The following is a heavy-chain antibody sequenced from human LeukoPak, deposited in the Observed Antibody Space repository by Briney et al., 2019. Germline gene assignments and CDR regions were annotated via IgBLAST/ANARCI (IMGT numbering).Heavy chain of an antibody. V-gene: IGHV1-18*01. CDR3: ARGSRDFWSGEMGDY. D-gene: IGHD3-3*01. J-gene: IGHJ4*02. CDR2: ISAYNGDT. CDR1: GYTFTSHG. Sequence: ASVKVSCKASGYTFTSHGITWVRQAPGQGFEWMGWISAYNGDTKYPETSQVRVTLTTDTSTNTVYMELRNLKSDDTAVYYCARGSRDFWSGEMGDYWGQGTLVTVSS.